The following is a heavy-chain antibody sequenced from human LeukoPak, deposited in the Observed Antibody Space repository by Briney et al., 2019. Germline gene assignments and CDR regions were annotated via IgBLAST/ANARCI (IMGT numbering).Heavy chain of an antibody. Sequence: SETLSLTCTVSGGSISSYYWSRIRQPAGKGLEWIGRIYTSGSTNYNPSLKSRVTMSVDTSKNQFSLKLSSVTAADTAVYYCARGAYGDYVWAPHYYYYYYMDVWGKGTTVTVSS. V-gene: IGHV4-4*07. CDR2: IYTSGST. J-gene: IGHJ6*03. CDR1: GGSISSYY. D-gene: IGHD4-17*01. CDR3: ARGAYGDYVWAPHYYYYYYMDV.